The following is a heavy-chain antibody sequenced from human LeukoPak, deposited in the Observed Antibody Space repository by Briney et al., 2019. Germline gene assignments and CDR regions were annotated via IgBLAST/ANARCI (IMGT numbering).Heavy chain of an antibody. CDR2: INPNSGGT. J-gene: IGHJ3*02. CDR1: AYTFTGYY. V-gene: IGHV1-2*02. D-gene: IGHD2-15*01. CDR3: ARDRYCSGGSCYGGRAFDI. Sequence: ASVKVSCKASAYTFTGYYMHWVRQAPGQGLEWMGWINPNSGGTNYAQKFQGRVTMTRDTSISTAYMELSRLRSDDTAVYYCARDRYCSGGSCYGGRAFDIWGQGTMVTVSS.